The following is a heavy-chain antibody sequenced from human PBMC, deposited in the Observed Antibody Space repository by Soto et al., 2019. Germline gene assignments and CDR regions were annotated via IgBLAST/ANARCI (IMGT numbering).Heavy chain of an antibody. CDR3: ARVVGWDTAMVPNWFDP. CDR2: INHSGST. V-gene: IGHV4-34*01. CDR1: GGSFSGYY. Sequence: SETLSLTCAVYGGSFSGYYWSWIRQPPGKGLEWIGEINHSGSTNYNPSLKSRVTISVDTSKNQFSLKLSSVTAADTAVYYCARVVGWDTAMVPNWFDPWGQGTLVT. D-gene: IGHD5-18*01. J-gene: IGHJ5*02.